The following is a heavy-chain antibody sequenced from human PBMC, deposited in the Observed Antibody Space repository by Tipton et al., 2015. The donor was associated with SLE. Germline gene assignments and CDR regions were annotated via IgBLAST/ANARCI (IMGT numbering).Heavy chain of an antibody. J-gene: IGHJ4*02. CDR3: ASSIDLVPAALRLPRV. CDR2: IYYSGST. V-gene: IGHV4-39*01. CDR1: GGSISSSSYY. Sequence: TLSLTCTVSGGSISSSSYYWGWIRQPPGKGLEWIGSIYYSGSTYYNPSLKSRVTISVDTSKNQFSLKLSSVTAADTAVYYCASSIDLVPAALRLPRVWGQGTLVTVSS. D-gene: IGHD2-2*01.